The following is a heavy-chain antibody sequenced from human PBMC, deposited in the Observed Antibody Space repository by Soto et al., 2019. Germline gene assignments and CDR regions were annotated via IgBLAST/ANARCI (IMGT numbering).Heavy chain of an antibody. CDR3: ASLWGWAVDY. CDR1: GGSISSYY. Sequence: QVQLQESGPGLVKPSETLSLTCTVSGGSISSYYWSWIRQPPGKGLEWIGYMYYSGSTNYNPSLNIRVPISVDPSKTQFSLKLSSVTAADTAVYYCASLWGWAVDYWGQGTLVTVSS. CDR2: MYYSGST. V-gene: IGHV4-59*08. J-gene: IGHJ4*02. D-gene: IGHD3-16*01.